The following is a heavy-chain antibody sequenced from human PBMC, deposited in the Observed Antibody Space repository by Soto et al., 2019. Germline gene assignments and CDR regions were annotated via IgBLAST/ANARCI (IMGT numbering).Heavy chain of an antibody. CDR2: ISGSGTST. D-gene: IGHD1-26*01. Sequence: GGSLRLSCAASGFTFSNYAVTWVRQAPGKGLEWVSAISGSGTSTDYADSVKGRFTISRDNSKNTLYLQMSSLRAEDTAIYHCAKSGARPGLYHYHHMDVWGKGTMVTVSS. CDR3: AKSGARPGLYHYHHMDV. CDR1: GFTFSNYA. V-gene: IGHV3-23*01. J-gene: IGHJ6*03.